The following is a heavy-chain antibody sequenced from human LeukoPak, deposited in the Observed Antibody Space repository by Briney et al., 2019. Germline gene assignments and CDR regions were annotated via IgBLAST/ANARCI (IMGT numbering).Heavy chain of an antibody. CDR2: IGGGSVTT. Sequence: GGSLRLSCAASGFTFSSYAMGWVRQAPGKGLEWGSAIGGGSVTTYYADSVKGRFTISRDNSKNTLFLQMNSLRAEDTAVYYCAKFGSGYYSGFDYWGQGTLVTVSS. J-gene: IGHJ4*02. V-gene: IGHV3-23*01. D-gene: IGHD3-22*01. CDR3: AKFGSGYYSGFDY. CDR1: GFTFSSYA.